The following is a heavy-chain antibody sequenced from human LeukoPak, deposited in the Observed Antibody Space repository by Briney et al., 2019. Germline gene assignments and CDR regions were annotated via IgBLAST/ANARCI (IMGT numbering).Heavy chain of an antibody. CDR1: GFAFTNFA. J-gene: IGHJ4*02. CDR2: ISSSSNYI. CDR3: ARDLGIEDSTGYPPDY. Sequence: GGSLRLSCAASGFAFTNFAMSWVRQAPGKGLEWLSCISSSSNYIYYADSVKGRFIISRDNAKESLYLQMNSLRVEDTAVYYCARDLGIEDSTGYPPDYWGQGTLVTVSS. V-gene: IGHV3-21*01. D-gene: IGHD3-22*01.